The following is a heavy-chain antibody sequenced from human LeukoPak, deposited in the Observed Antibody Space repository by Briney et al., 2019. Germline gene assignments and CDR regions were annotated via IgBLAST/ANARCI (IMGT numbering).Heavy chain of an antibody. D-gene: IGHD6-25*01. CDR3: AKAARGRLPYWFDP. V-gene: IGHV3-23*01. Sequence: PGGSLRLSCAASGFTFSRYGMSWVRQAPGKGLQWVSGINGSGRSTCYADSVKGRFTISRDNSKNTLYLQMNSLRAEDTAVYYCAKAARGRLPYWFDPWGQGTLVTVSS. J-gene: IGHJ5*02. CDR1: GFTFSRYG. CDR2: INGSGRST.